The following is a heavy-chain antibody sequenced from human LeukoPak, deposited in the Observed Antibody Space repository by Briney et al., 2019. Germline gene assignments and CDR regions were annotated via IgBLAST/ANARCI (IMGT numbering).Heavy chain of an antibody. CDR1: GYTFTGYY. Sequence: LEASVKVSCKASGYTFTGYYIQWVRQAPGQGLEWMGWINPHSGGTNYAQEFQGRVTMTRDTSISTAYMELSSLRPDDTAVYYCARDPLKDHLLAPDAFDIWGQGTMVTVSS. CDR2: INPHSGGT. D-gene: IGHD1-26*01. V-gene: IGHV1-2*02. CDR3: ARDPLKDHLLAPDAFDI. J-gene: IGHJ3*02.